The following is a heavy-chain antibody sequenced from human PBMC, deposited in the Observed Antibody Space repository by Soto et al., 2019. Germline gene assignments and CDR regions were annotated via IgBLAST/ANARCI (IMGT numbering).Heavy chain of an antibody. D-gene: IGHD5-18*01. CDR2: ISYDGSNK. J-gene: IGHJ5*02. V-gene: IGHV3-30*18. Sequence: PVGSLRLSCAASGFTFSSYAMSWVRQAPGKGLEWVAVISYDGSNKYYADSVKGRFTISRDNSKNTLYLQMNSLRAEDTAVYYCAKGVNTAMVGVPWFDPWGQGTLVTVSX. CDR1: GFTFSSYA. CDR3: AKGVNTAMVGVPWFDP.